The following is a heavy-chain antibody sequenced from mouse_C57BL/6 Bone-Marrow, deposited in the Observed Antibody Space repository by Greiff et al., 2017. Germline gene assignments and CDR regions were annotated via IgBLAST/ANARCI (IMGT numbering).Heavy chain of an antibody. CDR1: GYTFTSYW. J-gene: IGHJ4*01. CDR3: TTGLRQGFYAMDY. CDR2: IYPGNSDT. Sequence: VQLQQSGTVLARPGASVKMSCKTSGYTFTSYWMHWVKQRPGQGLEWIGAIYPGNSDTSYNQKFKGKAKLTAVTSASPAYMELSSLTNEDSAVYYCTTGLRQGFYAMDYWGQGTSVTVSS. V-gene: IGHV1-5*01. D-gene: IGHD2-4*01.